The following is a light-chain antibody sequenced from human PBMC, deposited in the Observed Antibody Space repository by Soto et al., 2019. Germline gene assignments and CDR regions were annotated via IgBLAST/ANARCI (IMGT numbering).Light chain of an antibody. CDR3: SSYAGSNKLGV. Sequence: QCVLTQPPSASGSPGQSVTISCTGTSSDVGGYNYVSWYQQHPGKAPKLMIYEVSKRPSGVPDRFSGSKSGNTASLTVSGLQAEDEADYYCSSYAGSNKLGVFGTGTKVTVL. V-gene: IGLV2-8*01. J-gene: IGLJ1*01. CDR2: EVS. CDR1: SSDVGGYNY.